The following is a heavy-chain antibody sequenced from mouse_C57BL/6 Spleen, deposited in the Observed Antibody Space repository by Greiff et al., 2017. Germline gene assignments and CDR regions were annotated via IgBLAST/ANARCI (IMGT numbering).Heavy chain of an antibody. CDR1: GFTFSSYA. V-gene: IGHV5-4*01. CDR3: ARGGGTVFYFDY. CDR2: ISDGSSYT. D-gene: IGHD4-1*01. J-gene: IGHJ2*01. Sequence: EVQGVESGGGLVKPGGSLKLSCAASGFTFSSYAMSWVRQTPEKRLEWVATISDGSSYTYYPDNVKGRFTISRDNAKNNLYLQMSNLKSEDTAMYYCARGGGTVFYFDYWGQGTTLTVSS.